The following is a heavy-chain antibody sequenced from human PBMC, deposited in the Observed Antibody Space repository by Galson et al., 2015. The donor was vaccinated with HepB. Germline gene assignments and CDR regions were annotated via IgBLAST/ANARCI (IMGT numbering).Heavy chain of an antibody. CDR2: IYYGGST. J-gene: IGHJ5*02. CDR1: GGSISSYY. V-gene: IGHV4-59*01. D-gene: IGHD2-2*01. Sequence: ETLSLTCTVSGGSISSYYWSWIRQPPGKGLEWIGYIYYGGSTNYNPSLKSRVTISVDTSKNQFSLKLSSVTAADTAVYYCARGLSKYQLLLQNNWFDPWGQGTLVTVSS. CDR3: ARGLSKYQLLLQNNWFDP.